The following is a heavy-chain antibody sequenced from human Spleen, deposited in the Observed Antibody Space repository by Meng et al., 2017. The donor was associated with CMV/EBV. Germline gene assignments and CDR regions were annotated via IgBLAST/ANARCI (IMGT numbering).Heavy chain of an antibody. D-gene: IGHD2-15*01. V-gene: IGHV1-18*01. J-gene: IGHJ6*02. CDR3: ARDTCSGGSCYPYYGMDV. Sequence: GESLKISCAASGFTFSNYAMHWVRQAPGKGLEWVGWISAYNGNTNYAQKLQGRVTMTTDTSTSTAYMELRSLRSDDTAVYYCARDTCSGGSCYPYYGMDVWGQGTTVTVSS. CDR2: ISAYNGNT. CDR1: GFTFSNYA.